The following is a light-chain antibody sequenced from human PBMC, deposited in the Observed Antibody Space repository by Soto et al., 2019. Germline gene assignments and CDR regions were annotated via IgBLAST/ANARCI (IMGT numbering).Light chain of an antibody. CDR3: QQSYSTPRT. V-gene: IGKV1-39*01. CDR2: AAS. J-gene: IGKJ1*01. CDR1: QSMSSY. Sequence: DIQMTQSPSSLSASVGDRVTITCRASQSMSSYLNWYQQKRGKAPKLLIYAASSLQSGVPSRFSGSGSGTDFTLTISSLQPEDFATYYCQQSYSTPRTFGQGTKVDIK.